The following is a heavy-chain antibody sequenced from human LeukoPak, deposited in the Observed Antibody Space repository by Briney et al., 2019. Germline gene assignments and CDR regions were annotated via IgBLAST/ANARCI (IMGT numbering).Heavy chain of an antibody. J-gene: IGHJ5*02. D-gene: IGHD1-26*01. Sequence: ASVKVSCKASGYTFTSYGITWVRQAPGQGLEWMGWISGYNGNTNYAQKFQGRVTMTTDTSTNTAYMELRSLRSDDTAVYYCARGNYREATRLNWFDPWGQGTLVTVS. CDR3: ARGNYREATRLNWFDP. CDR2: ISGYNGNT. V-gene: IGHV1-18*01. CDR1: GYTFTSYG.